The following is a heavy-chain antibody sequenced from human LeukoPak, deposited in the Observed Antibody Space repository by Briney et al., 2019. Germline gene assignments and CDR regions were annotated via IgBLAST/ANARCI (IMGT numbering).Heavy chain of an antibody. CDR3: AKNAYDFWSGYGWFDP. CDR2: ISGNGGST. D-gene: IGHD3-3*01. Sequence: GGSLRLSCAASGFTFSSYAMSWVRQAPGKGLEWVSTISGNGGSTYYADSVKGRFTISRDNSKNTLFLQMNSLRAEDTAVYYCAKNAYDFWSGYGWFDPWGQGTLVTVSS. V-gene: IGHV3-23*01. CDR1: GFTFSSYA. J-gene: IGHJ5*02.